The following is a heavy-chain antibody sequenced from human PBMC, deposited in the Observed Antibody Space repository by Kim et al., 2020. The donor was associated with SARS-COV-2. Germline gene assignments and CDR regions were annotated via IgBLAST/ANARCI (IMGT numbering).Heavy chain of an antibody. CDR2: INHSGST. V-gene: IGHV4-34*01. CDR1: GGSFSGYS. CDR3: ARGRVSSGWYRDY. Sequence: SETLSLTCAVYGGSFSGYSWSWIRQPPGKGLEWIGEINHSGSTNYNPSLKSRVTISVDTSKNQFPLKLSSVTAADTAVYYCARGRVSSGWYRDYWGQGTL. D-gene: IGHD6-19*01. J-gene: IGHJ4*02.